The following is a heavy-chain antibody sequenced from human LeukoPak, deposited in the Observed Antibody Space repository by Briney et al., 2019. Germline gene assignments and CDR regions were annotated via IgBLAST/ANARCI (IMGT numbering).Heavy chain of an antibody. V-gene: IGHV1-46*01. Sequence: ASVKVSCKASGYTFTSYYMHWVRQAPGQGLEWMGIINPSGGSTSYAQKFQGRVTMTRDTSTSTVYMELSSLRSEDTAVYYCARGGNDYGDYPDAFDIWGQGTMVTVSS. J-gene: IGHJ3*02. CDR1: GYTFTSYY. D-gene: IGHD4-17*01. CDR2: INPSGGST. CDR3: ARGGNDYGDYPDAFDI.